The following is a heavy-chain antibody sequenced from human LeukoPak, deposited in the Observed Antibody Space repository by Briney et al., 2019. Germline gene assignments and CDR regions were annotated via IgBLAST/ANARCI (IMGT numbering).Heavy chain of an antibody. Sequence: ASVKVSCKASGYTFTGSYMHWVRQAPGQGLEWMGWIDPNNGGTNYAQKFQGWVTMTRDTSISTAYMELSRLRSDDTAVYYGARDMSYYGSGRSGTGAFDIWGQGTMVTVSS. CDR2: IDPNNGGT. V-gene: IGHV1-2*04. CDR3: ARDMSYYGSGRSGTGAFDI. CDR1: GYTFTGSY. D-gene: IGHD3-10*01. J-gene: IGHJ3*02.